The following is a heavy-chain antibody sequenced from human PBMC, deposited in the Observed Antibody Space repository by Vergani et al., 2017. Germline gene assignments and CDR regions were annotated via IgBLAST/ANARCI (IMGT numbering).Heavy chain of an antibody. Sequence: EVQLVESGGVVVQPGGSLRLSCAASGFTFDDYTMHWVRQAPGKGLGWVSLISWDGGSTYYADSVKGRFTISRDNSKNSLYLQMNSLRTEDTALYYCAKDSLVPRITIFGVASDAFEIWGQGTMVTVSS. J-gene: IGHJ3*02. V-gene: IGHV3-43*01. CDR1: GFTFDDYT. CDR2: ISWDGGST. CDR3: AKDSLVPRITIFGVASDAFEI. D-gene: IGHD3-3*01.